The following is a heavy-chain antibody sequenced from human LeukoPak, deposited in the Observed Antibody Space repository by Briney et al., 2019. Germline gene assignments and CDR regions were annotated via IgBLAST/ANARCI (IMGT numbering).Heavy chain of an antibody. V-gene: IGHV4-39*01. CDR1: GGSISSSNYY. J-gene: IGHJ4*02. D-gene: IGHD3-22*01. CDR3: ARHRDGYFTNFDN. CDR2: LSYGGSP. Sequence: DTVSLTCTVSGGSISSSNYYWGWVRQPPGKGLEWIGSLSYGGSPYHNPSLKSRLTISVDTSKNQFSLKLRSVAAADTAVYYCARHRDGYFTNFDNWGQGTLVSVST.